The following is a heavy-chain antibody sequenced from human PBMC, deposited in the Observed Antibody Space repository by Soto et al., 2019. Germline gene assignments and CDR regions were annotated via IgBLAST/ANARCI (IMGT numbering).Heavy chain of an antibody. CDR3: ARDHPGVGATDNYFDY. J-gene: IGHJ4*02. V-gene: IGHV6-1*01. CDR2: TYYRSKWYN. CDR1: GDSVSSNSAA. D-gene: IGHD1-26*01. Sequence: SQTLSLTCAISGDSVSSNSAAWNWIRQSPSRGLEWLGRTYYRSKWYNDYAVSVKSRITINPDTSKNQFSLQLNSVTPEDTAVYYCARDHPGVGATDNYFDYWGQGTLVTVSS.